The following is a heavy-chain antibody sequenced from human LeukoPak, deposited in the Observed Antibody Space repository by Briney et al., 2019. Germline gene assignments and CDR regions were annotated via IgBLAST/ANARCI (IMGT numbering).Heavy chain of an antibody. CDR1: GDSVSSNSAA. J-gene: IGHJ6*03. D-gene: IGHD2-2*01. V-gene: IGHV6-1*01. CDR2: TYYRSKWYN. Sequence: SQTLSLTCAISGDSVSSNSAAWNWIRQSPSRGLEWLGRTYYRSKWYNDYAVSVKSRITINPDTSKNQFSLQLNSVTPEGTAVYYCARGTKILAVVVPAGYYYYYMDVWGKGTTVTISS. CDR3: ARGTKILAVVVPAGYYYYYMDV.